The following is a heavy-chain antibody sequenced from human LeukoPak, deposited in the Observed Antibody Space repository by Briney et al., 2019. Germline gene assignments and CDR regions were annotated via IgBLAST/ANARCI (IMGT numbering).Heavy chain of an antibody. V-gene: IGHV4-39*07. CDR1: GGSSSSSSYY. CDR2: ICYSGST. J-gene: IGHJ4*02. CDR3: VSGSGSYYNLAVFYFDY. Sequence: SVTLSFTGTVSGGSSSSSSYYWGWIRQPPGKGLGWIGSICYSGSTYYNSSLKSRVTITADTSKNQFSLKLSSVTAADTAVYYCVSGSGSYYNLAVFYFDYWGQGTLVTVSS. D-gene: IGHD3-10*01.